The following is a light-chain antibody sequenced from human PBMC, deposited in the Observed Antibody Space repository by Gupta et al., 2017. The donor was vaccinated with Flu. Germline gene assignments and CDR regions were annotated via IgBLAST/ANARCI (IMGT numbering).Light chain of an antibody. CDR3: AAWDDSLNGHV. CDR1: SSNLGRNT. J-gene: IGLJ1*01. CDR2: SNG. V-gene: IGLV1-44*01. Sequence: QSVLSQPPSTSGTPGQRVHIPCSGSSSNLGRNTANLYQQFPGTAPKLPMYSNGHRPSGVPDRFTGSKSGTSASLAISGLQSEDEADYYCAAWDDSLNGHVVGPGTRVTVL.